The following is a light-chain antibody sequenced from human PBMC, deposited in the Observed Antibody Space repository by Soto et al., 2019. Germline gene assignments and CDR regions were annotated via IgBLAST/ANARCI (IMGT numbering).Light chain of an antibody. V-gene: IGKV3-11*01. J-gene: IGKJ1*01. CDR3: QQRSNWRT. Sequence: EIVLTQSPATLSFSPGERGTLACRASQSVSSYLAWYQQKPGQAPRLLIYDASNRATGIPARFSGSGSGTDFTLTISSLEPEDFAVYYCQQRSNWRTFGQGTKVDIK. CDR2: DAS. CDR1: QSVSSY.